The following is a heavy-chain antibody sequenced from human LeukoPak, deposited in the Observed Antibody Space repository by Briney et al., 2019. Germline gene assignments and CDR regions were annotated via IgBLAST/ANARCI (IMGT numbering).Heavy chain of an antibody. Sequence: GGSLGLFCAASVFTFSRFAMHWVREARGKGREYGLAISSNGGSTFYANSVRGRFTIYRDNSKNTLYLPMGSLRAEDIAVHYSARDHVDDSYAHYYYYYYMDVWGKGTTVTISS. CDR1: VFTFSRFA. V-gene: IGHV3-64*01. D-gene: IGHD5-18*01. CDR2: ISSNGGST. J-gene: IGHJ6*03. CDR3: ARDHVDDSYAHYYYYYYMDV.